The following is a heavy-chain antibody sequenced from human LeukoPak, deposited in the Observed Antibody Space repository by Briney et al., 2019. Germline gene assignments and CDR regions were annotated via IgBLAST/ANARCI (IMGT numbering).Heavy chain of an antibody. CDR1: GYTFTSYG. Sequence: ASVKVSCKASGYTFTSYGISWVRQAPGQGLEWMGWISAYNGNTNYAQKLQGRVTMTTDTSTSTAYMELRSLRSDDTAVYYCARGTPYYYDSSGYNHFDYWGQGTLVTVSS. J-gene: IGHJ4*02. D-gene: IGHD3-22*01. CDR2: ISAYNGNT. CDR3: ARGTPYYYDSSGYNHFDY. V-gene: IGHV1-18*01.